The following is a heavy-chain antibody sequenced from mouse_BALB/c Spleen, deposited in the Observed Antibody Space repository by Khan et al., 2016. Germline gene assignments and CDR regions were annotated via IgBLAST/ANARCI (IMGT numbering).Heavy chain of an antibody. CDR3: ARDGWGYYAMDY. CDR2: IWSDGST. D-gene: IGHD2-2*01. CDR1: GFSIIAYG. Sequence: QVQLKESGPGLVAPSQSLSITCTVSGFSIIAYGVNWVRQPPGKGLEWLGMIWSDGSTDYNSALKSRLNITKDNSKRQVFLKMNSLQTDDTARYYCARDGWGYYAMDYWGQGTSVTVSS. J-gene: IGHJ4*01. V-gene: IGHV2-6-7*01.